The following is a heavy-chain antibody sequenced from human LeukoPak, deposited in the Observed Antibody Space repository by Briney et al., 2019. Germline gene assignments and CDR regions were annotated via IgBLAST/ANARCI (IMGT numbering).Heavy chain of an antibody. Sequence: SETLSLTCTVSGGSISSYCWSWIRQPPGKGLEWIGYIYYSGSTNYNPSLKSRVTISVDTSKNQFSLKLSSVTAADTAVYYCASQGGNYGGEYFQHWGQGTLVTVSS. D-gene: IGHD4-23*01. CDR2: IYYSGST. V-gene: IGHV4-59*01. CDR1: GGSISSYC. CDR3: ASQGGNYGGEYFQH. J-gene: IGHJ1*01.